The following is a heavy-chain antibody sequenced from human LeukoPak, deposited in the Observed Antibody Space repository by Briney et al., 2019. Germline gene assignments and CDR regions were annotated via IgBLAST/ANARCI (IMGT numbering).Heavy chain of an antibody. V-gene: IGHV3-21*01. J-gene: IGHJ3*02. CDR1: GFTFSSYS. D-gene: IGHD3-16*02. Sequence: PGGSLRLSCAASGFTFSSYSMNWVRQAPGKGLEWVSSISSSSSYIYYADSVKGRFTISRDNAKNSLYLQMNSLRAEDTAVYYCAKDLPPTYDYVWGSYRHDHDAFDIWGQGTMVTVSS. CDR3: AKDLPPTYDYVWGSYRHDHDAFDI. CDR2: ISSSSSYI.